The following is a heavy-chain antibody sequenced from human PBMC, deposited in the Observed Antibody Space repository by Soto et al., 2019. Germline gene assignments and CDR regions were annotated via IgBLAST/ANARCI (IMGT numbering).Heavy chain of an antibody. CDR2: MQPSTGRT. D-gene: IGHD1-26*01. CDR3: ARGVSAGGGY. Sequence: ASVKVSCKASGYSFTSLDINWVRQTAGQGLEWMGWMQPSTGRTGYAQKFQGRVTMTRDTSINTAYMELTTLTSDDTAFYYCARGVSAGGGYWGQGTLVTVSS. J-gene: IGHJ4*02. V-gene: IGHV1-8*01. CDR1: GYSFTSLD.